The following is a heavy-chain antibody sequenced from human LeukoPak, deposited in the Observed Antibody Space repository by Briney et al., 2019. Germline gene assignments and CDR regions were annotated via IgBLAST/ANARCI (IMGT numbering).Heavy chain of an antibody. Sequence: SETLSLTCTVSGDSINDNHRSWIRQPPGKRLEWIGYIYYSGSTNYNPSLQSRVTISVDRSKNQFSLKLSSVTAADTAIYYCAKAGPSGNYKYYLDFWGQGTLVTVSS. D-gene: IGHD3-3*01. CDR2: IYYSGST. J-gene: IGHJ4*02. V-gene: IGHV4-59*08. CDR1: GDSINDNH. CDR3: AKAGPSGNYKYYLDF.